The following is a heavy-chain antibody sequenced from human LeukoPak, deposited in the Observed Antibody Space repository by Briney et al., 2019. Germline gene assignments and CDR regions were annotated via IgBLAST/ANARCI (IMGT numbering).Heavy chain of an antibody. CDR1: GFTFNYYA. J-gene: IGHJ4*02. CDR2: ISFDGSDK. Sequence: PGGSLRLSCAASGFTFNYYAMHWVRQAPGKGLEWVALISFDGSDKYYADSVKGRFTLSRDNSKNTLYLQMNSLRAEDTAVYYCAKGDRGAQDFDYWGQGTLVTVSS. CDR3: AKGDRGAQDFDY. D-gene: IGHD3-10*01. V-gene: IGHV3-30*18.